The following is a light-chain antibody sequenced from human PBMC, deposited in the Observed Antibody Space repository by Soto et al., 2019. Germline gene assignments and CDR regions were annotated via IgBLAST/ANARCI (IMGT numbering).Light chain of an antibody. V-gene: IGLV2-14*01. CDR1: STDVGSYNF. J-gene: IGLJ3*02. CDR3: SSFTTINTWV. Sequence: QSVLTQPASVSGSPGQSITISCTGTSTDVGSYNFVSWFQQHPGKAPKLMIYEVTNRPSGVSYRFSGSKSGNTASLTISGLQAEDEADYYCSSFTTINTWVFGGGTQLTVL. CDR2: EVT.